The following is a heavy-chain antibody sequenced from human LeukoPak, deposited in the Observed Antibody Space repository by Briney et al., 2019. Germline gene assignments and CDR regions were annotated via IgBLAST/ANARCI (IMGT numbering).Heavy chain of an antibody. CDR3: AKTERYDILTGYYPTLYYFDS. Sequence: GGSLRLSCAASGFTFSSYAMSWVRQAPGKGLEWVSAVSGSGGSTYYADSVKGRFTISRDNSKNTLYPQMNSLRAEDTAVYYCAKTERYDILTGYYPTLYYFDSWGQGTLVTVSS. D-gene: IGHD3-9*01. V-gene: IGHV3-23*01. CDR1: GFTFSSYA. CDR2: VSGSGGST. J-gene: IGHJ4*02.